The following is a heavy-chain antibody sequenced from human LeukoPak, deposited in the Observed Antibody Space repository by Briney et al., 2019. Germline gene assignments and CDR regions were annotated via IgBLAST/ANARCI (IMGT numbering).Heavy chain of an antibody. CDR3: ARDRGWGLGSSGWYYFDY. D-gene: IGHD6-13*01. J-gene: IGHJ4*02. CDR1: GGSISSGSYY. V-gene: IGHV4-39*07. Sequence: SETLSLTCTVSGGSISSGSYYWGWIRQPPGKGLEWIGSIYYSGSTNYNPSLKSRVTISVDTSKNQLSLKLSSVTAADTAVYYCARDRGWGLGSSGWYYFDYWGQGTLVTVSS. CDR2: IYYSGST.